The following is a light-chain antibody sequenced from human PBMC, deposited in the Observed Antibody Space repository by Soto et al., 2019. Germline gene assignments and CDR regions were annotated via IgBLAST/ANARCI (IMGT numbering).Light chain of an antibody. CDR1: SSDVGGYNY. CDR3: SSYTSSSTLV. CDR2: EVT. V-gene: IGLV2-14*01. J-gene: IGLJ1*01. Sequence: QSALTQPASGSGSPGQSITISCTGTSSDVGGYNYVSWYQQYPGKVPKLMIYEVTNRPSGVSSRFSGSKSGDTASLTISGLQPEDEADYYCSSYTSSSTLVFGTGTKLTVL.